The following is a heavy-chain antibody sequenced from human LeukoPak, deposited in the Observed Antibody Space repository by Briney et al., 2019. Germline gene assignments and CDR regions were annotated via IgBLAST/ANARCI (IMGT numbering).Heavy chain of an antibody. D-gene: IGHD1-1*01. Sequence: PGGSLRLSCAASGFTFSSYGMPWVRQAPGKGLEWVAVIWYDGSNKYYADSVKGRFTISRDNSKNTLYLQMNSLRAEDTAVYYCARDVLERDRYYYYYGMDVWGQGTTVTVSS. J-gene: IGHJ6*02. CDR2: IWYDGSNK. CDR3: ARDVLERDRYYYYYGMDV. V-gene: IGHV3-33*01. CDR1: GFTFSSYG.